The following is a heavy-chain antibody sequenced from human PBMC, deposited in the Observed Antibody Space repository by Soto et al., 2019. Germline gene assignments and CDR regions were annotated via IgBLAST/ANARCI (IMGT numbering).Heavy chain of an antibody. CDR3: ARAVAVAGIIRWFDP. J-gene: IGHJ5*02. CDR1: GGTFSSYA. CDR2: IIPIFGTA. Sequence: SVKVSCKASGGTFSSYAISWVRQAPGQGLEWMGGIIPIFGTANYAQKFQGRVTITADESTSTAYMELSSLRSEDTAVYYCARAVAVAGIIRWFDPWGQGTLVTVSS. V-gene: IGHV1-69*13. D-gene: IGHD6-19*01.